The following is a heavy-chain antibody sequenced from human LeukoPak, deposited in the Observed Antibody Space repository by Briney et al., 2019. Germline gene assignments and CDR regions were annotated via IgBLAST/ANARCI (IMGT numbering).Heavy chain of an antibody. Sequence: GGSLRLSCAPSGFTSSSYATSWVRPAPEEGLEWVSATSGSGGSTYYADSVKGRFSISTDKSKNTLYLQMNSLRAEDTPVYYSAKDSSTVATQRVVLEYWGQGAPVTVSS. V-gene: IGHV3-23*01. D-gene: IGHD4-23*01. CDR2: TSGSGGST. CDR3: AKDSSTVATQRVVLEY. J-gene: IGHJ4*02. CDR1: GFTSSSYA.